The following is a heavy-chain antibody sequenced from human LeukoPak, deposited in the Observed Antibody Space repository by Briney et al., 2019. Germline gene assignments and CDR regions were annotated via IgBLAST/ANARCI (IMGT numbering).Heavy chain of an antibody. CDR2: IYSGGYT. CDR1: GFSVSNNY. Sequence: QAGGSLRLSCAASGFSVSNNYMSWVRQPPGKGLEWVSLIYSGGYTSYADSVKGRFTITRDNSKNTLYFQMNSLRAEDTAVYYCARGPNYYDSSGYENWFDPWGQGTLVTVSS. V-gene: IGHV3-53*01. J-gene: IGHJ5*02. CDR3: ARGPNYYDSSGYENWFDP. D-gene: IGHD3-22*01.